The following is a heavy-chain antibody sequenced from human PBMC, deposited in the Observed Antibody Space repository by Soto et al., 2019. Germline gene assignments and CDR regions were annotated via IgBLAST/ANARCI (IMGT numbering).Heavy chain of an antibody. Sequence: PGGSLRLSCAASGFTFSRYDMNWVRQAPGKGLEWVSYISNSGITIYYADSVKGRFTISRDNAKNSLYFQMNSLRVEDTAVYYCARGVDGFWRAMDVWGQGTTVTVSS. D-gene: IGHD3-3*01. CDR3: ARGVDGFWRAMDV. CDR1: GFTFSRYD. V-gene: IGHV3-48*03. J-gene: IGHJ6*02. CDR2: ISNSGITI.